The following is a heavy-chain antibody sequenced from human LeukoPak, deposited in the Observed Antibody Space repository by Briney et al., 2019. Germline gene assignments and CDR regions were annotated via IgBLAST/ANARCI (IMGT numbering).Heavy chain of an antibody. J-gene: IGHJ4*02. Sequence: GGSLRLSCAASGFTFDDYAMHWVRQAPGKGLEWVSGISWNSGSIGYADSVKGRFTISRDNAKNSLYLQMNSLRAEDTALYYCAKDSTTVVTRYFDYWGQGTLVTVSS. CDR1: GFTFDDYA. D-gene: IGHD4-17*01. V-gene: IGHV3-9*01. CDR3: AKDSTTVVTRYFDY. CDR2: ISWNSGSI.